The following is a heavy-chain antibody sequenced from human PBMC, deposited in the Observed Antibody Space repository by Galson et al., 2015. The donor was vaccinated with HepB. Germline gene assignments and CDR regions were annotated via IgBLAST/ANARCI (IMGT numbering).Heavy chain of an antibody. CDR2: ISSSSSYT. D-gene: IGHD1-26*01. CDR1: GFTFSDYY. Sequence: SLRLSCAASGFTFSDYYMSWIRQAPGEGLEWVSYISSSSSYTNYADSVKGRFTISRDNAKITLYLQMNSLRAEDTAVYYCAKDYSGSYHGRTTRLECFQHWGQGTLVTVSS. V-gene: IGHV3-11*06. J-gene: IGHJ1*01. CDR3: AKDYSGSYHGRTTRLECFQH.